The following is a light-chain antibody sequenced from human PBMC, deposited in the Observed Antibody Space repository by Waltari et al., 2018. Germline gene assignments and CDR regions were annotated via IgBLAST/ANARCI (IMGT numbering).Light chain of an antibody. CDR2: AAS. CDR1: QGIKKS. CDR3: QHYYSTPPLT. J-gene: IGKJ4*01. V-gene: IGKV1-NL1*01. Sequence: DIQMTQSPYSLSASVGDRVTITCRASQGIKKSLAWYQQKPGKAPKLLLHAASTLESGVPSRFSGSGSGAEYTLTISSLQPEDFATYYCQHYYSTPPLTFGGGTKVEIK.